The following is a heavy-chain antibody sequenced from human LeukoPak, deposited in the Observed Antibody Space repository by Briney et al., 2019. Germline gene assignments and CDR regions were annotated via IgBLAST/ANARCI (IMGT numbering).Heavy chain of an antibody. D-gene: IGHD3/OR15-3a*01. V-gene: IGHV4-34*01. Sequence: SETLSLTCAVYGGSFSGYYWSWIRQPPGKGLEWTGEINHSGSTNYNPSLKSRVTISVDTSKNQFSLKLSSVTAADTAVYYCARGRIGRLIWDYYYYYMDVWGKGTTVTVSS. CDR3: ARGRIGRLIWDYYYYYMDV. CDR2: INHSGST. J-gene: IGHJ6*03. CDR1: GGSFSGYY.